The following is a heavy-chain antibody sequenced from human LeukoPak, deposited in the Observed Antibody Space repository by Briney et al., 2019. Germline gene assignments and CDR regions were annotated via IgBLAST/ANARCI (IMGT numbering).Heavy chain of an antibody. CDR2: ISGSGGST. CDR3: ATFPTTVVTPDYFDY. V-gene: IGHV3-23*01. D-gene: IGHD4-23*01. J-gene: IGHJ4*02. Sequence: GGSLRLSCAASGFTFSSYAMSWVRPAPGKGLEWVSAISGSGGSTYYADSVKGRFTISRDNSKNTLYLQMNSLRAEDTAVYYCATFPTTVVTPDYFDYWGQGTLVTVSS. CDR1: GFTFSSYA.